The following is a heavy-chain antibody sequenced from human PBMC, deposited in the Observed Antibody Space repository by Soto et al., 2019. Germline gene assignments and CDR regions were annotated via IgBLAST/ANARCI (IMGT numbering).Heavy chain of an antibody. D-gene: IGHD5-12*01. Sequence: EVQLVESGGGLVQPGGSLRLSCAASGFTFSTSWMHWVRQAPGKGLVWVSRINSDESSTSYADSVKGRFTISRDNAKNTLYLQMNSLRAEDTAVYYCASMTRDGYNLKYFQYWGPGTLVTVSS. V-gene: IGHV3-74*01. CDR3: ASMTRDGYNLKYFQY. CDR1: GFTFSTSW. CDR2: INSDESST. J-gene: IGHJ1*01.